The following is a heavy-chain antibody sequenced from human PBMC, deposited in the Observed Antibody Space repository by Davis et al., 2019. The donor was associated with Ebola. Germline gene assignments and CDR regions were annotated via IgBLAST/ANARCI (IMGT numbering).Heavy chain of an antibody. V-gene: IGHV1-69*13. Sequence: SVKVSCKASGYTFTGYYMHWVRQAPGQGLEWMGGIIPIFGTANYAQKFQGRVTITADESTSTAYMELSSLRSEDTAVYYCARDRGPQLLGNYYYYMDVWGKGTTVTVSS. CDR3: ARDRGPQLLGNYYYYMDV. J-gene: IGHJ6*03. CDR1: GYTFTGYY. D-gene: IGHD2-2*01. CDR2: IIPIFGTA.